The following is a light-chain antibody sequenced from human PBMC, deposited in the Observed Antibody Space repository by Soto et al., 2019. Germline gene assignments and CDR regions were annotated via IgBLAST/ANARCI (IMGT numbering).Light chain of an antibody. CDR1: GSNIGNNY. V-gene: IGLV1-51*01. Sequence: QSVLTQPPSVSAAPGQRVTISCSGSGSNIGNNYVSWYQQLPGTAPKLLINDDHERPSGIPDRFTASKSGTSATLVITGLQTGDEADYYCGTWDSSLSAGVFGRGTKVTVL. CDR2: DDH. J-gene: IGLJ3*02. CDR3: GTWDSSLSAGV.